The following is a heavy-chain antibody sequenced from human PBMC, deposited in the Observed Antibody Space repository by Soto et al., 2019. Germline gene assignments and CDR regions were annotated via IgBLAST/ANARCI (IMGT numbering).Heavy chain of an antibody. CDR2: ISWNSGSI. V-gene: IGHV3-9*01. CDR3: AKDIAEGYCSSTSCYYYYGMDV. J-gene: IGHJ6*02. Sequence: GGSLRLSCAASGFTFDDYAMHWVRQAPGKGLEWVSGISWNSGSIGYADSVKGRFTISRDNAKNSLYLQMNSLRAEDTALYYCAKDIAEGYCSSTSCYYYYGMDVWGQGTTVTVSS. CDR1: GFTFDDYA. D-gene: IGHD2-2*01.